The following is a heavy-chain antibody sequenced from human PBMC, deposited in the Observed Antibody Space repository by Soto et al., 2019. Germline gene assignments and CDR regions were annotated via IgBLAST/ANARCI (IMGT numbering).Heavy chain of an antibody. J-gene: IGHJ6*02. D-gene: IGHD6-13*01. CDR1: GGAFGSYT. CDR3: ARDLVLYGLDV. V-gene: IGHV1-69*06. Sequence: SVKVSCKASGGAFGSYTISWVRRAPGQGLEWMGGIIPNFGTPNYAQKFHGRVTIIADNSTSTAYMELSSLKSEDTAVYYCARDLVLYGLDVWGRGTTVTVSS. CDR2: IIPNFGTP.